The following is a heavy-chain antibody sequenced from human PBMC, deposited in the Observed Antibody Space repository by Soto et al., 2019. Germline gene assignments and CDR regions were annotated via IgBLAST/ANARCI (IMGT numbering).Heavy chain of an antibody. J-gene: IGHJ6*02. CDR1: GVTFSSYA. V-gene: IGHV1-69*13. CDR3: ARDERYDFWSVYDKTLYYYYGMDV. D-gene: IGHD3-3*01. Sequence: SVKVSCKASGVTFSSYAISWVRQAPGPGLEWIGGVIPIFGTANYAQKFQGRVASTADESTSTAYMELRSLRSEDTAVYYCARDERYDFWSVYDKTLYYYYGMDVWGQGTTVTVSS. CDR2: VIPIFGTA.